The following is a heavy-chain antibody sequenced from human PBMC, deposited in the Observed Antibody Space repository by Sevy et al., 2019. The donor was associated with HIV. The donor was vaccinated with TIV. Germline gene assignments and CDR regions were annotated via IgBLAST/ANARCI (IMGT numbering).Heavy chain of an antibody. D-gene: IGHD3-22*01. CDR3: AVGKRYYYDSSGYYSIDY. CDR2: ISAYNGNT. V-gene: IGHV1-18*04. Sequence: ASVKVSCKVSGYTFSSYGVSWVRQAPGQGLEWMGWISAYNGNTNYAQKLQGRVTMTTDTSTGTAYMELRSLRSDGTAVYYCAVGKRYYYDSSGYYSIDYWGQGTLVTVSS. J-gene: IGHJ4*02. CDR1: GYTFSSYG.